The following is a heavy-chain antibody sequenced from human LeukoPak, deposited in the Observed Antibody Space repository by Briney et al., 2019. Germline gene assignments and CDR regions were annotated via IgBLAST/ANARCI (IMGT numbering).Heavy chain of an antibody. CDR1: GYTFAGYY. V-gene: IGHV1-2*02. Sequence: ASVKVSCKASGYTFAGYYMHWVRQAPGQGLEWMGWINPNSGGTNYAQKLQGRVTMTTDTSTSTAYMELRSLRSDDTAVYYCARVYDYVWGSKYNWFDPWGQGTLVTVSS. D-gene: IGHD3-16*01. CDR2: INPNSGGT. J-gene: IGHJ5*02. CDR3: ARVYDYVWGSKYNWFDP.